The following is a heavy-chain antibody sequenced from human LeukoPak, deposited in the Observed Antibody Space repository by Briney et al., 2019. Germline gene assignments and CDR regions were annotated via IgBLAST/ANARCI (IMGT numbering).Heavy chain of an antibody. D-gene: IGHD3-9*01. J-gene: IGHJ4*02. CDR3: ATAGAGGSSIDWYYFDY. V-gene: IGHV1-69*13. CDR1: GGTFSSYA. Sequence: ASVKVSCKASGGTFSSYAISWVRQAPGQGLERMGGIIPIFGTANYAQKFQGRVTITADESTSTAYMELSSLRSEDTAVYYCATAGAGGSSIDWYYFDYWGQGTLVTVSS. CDR2: IIPIFGTA.